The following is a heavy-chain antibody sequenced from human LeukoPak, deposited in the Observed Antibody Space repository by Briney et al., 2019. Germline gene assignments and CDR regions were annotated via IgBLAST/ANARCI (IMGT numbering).Heavy chain of an antibody. D-gene: IGHD6-19*01. V-gene: IGHV4-34*01. Sequence: GSLRLSCAASGFTFSSYAMSWVRQPPGKGLEWIGEINHSGSTNYNPSLKSRVTISVDTSKNQFSLKLSSVTAADTAVYYCARHRKQWLVLSYFDYWGQGTLVTVSS. CDR2: INHSGST. CDR1: GFTFSSYA. J-gene: IGHJ4*02. CDR3: ARHRKQWLVLSYFDY.